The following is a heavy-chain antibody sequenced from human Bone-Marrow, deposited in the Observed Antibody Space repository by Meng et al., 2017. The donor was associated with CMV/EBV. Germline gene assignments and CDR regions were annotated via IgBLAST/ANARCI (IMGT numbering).Heavy chain of an antibody. CDR3: ATGWFDP. D-gene: IGHD1-14*01. Sequence: GESLKISCAASGFTFSSYDMHWVRQATGKGLEWVSAIGTAGDTYYPGSVKGRFTISRENAKNTLYLQMNSLRAEDTAVYYCATGWFDPWGQGTLITVSS. CDR2: IGTAGDT. J-gene: IGHJ5*02. V-gene: IGHV3-13*01. CDR1: GFTFSSYD.